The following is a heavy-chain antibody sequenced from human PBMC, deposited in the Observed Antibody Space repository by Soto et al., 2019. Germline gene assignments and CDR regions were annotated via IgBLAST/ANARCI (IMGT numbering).Heavy chain of an antibody. V-gene: IGHV4-59*01. D-gene: IGHD3-16*01. J-gene: IGHJ4*02. CDR3: ARVEVWGEFDY. CDR1: GGSISSYY. Sequence: SETLSLTCTVSGGSISSYYWSWIRQPPGKGLEWIGYIYYSGSTNYNPSLKSRVTISVDTSKNQFSLKLSSVTAADTAVYYCARVEVWGEFDYWGQGTLVTVSS. CDR2: IYYSGST.